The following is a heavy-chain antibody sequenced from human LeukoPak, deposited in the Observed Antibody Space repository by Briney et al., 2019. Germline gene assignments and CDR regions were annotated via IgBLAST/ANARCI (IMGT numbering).Heavy chain of an antibody. V-gene: IGHV4-39*01. D-gene: IGHD5-18*01. J-gene: IGHJ3*02. CDR3: ARQRDTASVGAFDI. Sequence: SETLSLICIVSGGSIRSNTNFWGWDSSNYWGWIRQPPGKGLEWIGSIHFSGATYYSPSLQSRITISVATSKNRFSLELTSVTATDTALYYCARQRDTASVGAFDIWGQGTMVTVSS. CDR1: GGSIRSNTNFWGWDSSNY. CDR2: IHFSGAT.